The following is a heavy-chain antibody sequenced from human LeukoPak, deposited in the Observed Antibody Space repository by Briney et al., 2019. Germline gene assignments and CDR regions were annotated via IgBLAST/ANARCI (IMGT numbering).Heavy chain of an antibody. D-gene: IGHD2-2*01. Sequence: GGSLRLSCAASGFTFSYYAMSWVRQATGKGLEWVSTISSSGSSTYYADSVKGRFTISRDNSKNTLYLQMNSLRAEDTAVYYCAKDSQYQLLRGGEFDYWGQGTLVTVSS. J-gene: IGHJ4*02. CDR3: AKDSQYQLLRGGEFDY. CDR2: ISSSGSST. CDR1: GFTFSYYA. V-gene: IGHV3-23*01.